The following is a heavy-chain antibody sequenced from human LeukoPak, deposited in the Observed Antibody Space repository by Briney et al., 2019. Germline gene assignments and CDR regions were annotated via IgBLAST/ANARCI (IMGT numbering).Heavy chain of an antibody. V-gene: IGHV3-30*18. Sequence: GGSLRLSCAAFGFTFSSYAMHWVRQAPGKGLEWVALISYDGSNKYYADSVKGRFTVSRDNSNNTLYLHMNSLRAEDTALYYCAKVGDSWDFDYWGQGTLVTVSS. CDR2: ISYDGSNK. CDR3: AKVGDSWDFDY. D-gene: IGHD2-15*01. CDR1: GFTFSSYA. J-gene: IGHJ4*02.